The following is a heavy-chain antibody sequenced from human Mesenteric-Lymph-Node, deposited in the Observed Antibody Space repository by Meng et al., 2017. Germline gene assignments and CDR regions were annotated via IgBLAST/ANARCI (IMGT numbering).Heavy chain of an antibody. J-gene: IGHJ4*02. D-gene: IGHD5-24*01. V-gene: IGHV3-7*01. Sequence: GGSLRLSCEASGFTFSSYWMYWVRQAPGKGLEWVASIKEDGSERHYVDSVKGRFTISRDNARNSLFLQMNSLRADDTAVYYCARDMGWQQFDYWGQGTLVTVSS. CDR3: ARDMGWQQFDY. CDR2: IKEDGSER. CDR1: GFTFSSYW.